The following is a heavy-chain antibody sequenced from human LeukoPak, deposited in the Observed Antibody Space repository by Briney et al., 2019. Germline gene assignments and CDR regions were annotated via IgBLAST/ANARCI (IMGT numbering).Heavy chain of an antibody. J-gene: IGHJ4*02. D-gene: IGHD6-13*01. Sequence: GGSLRLSCAGSGFTFSSYAMGWVRQAPGKGLEWVSTISGSDGSTYYADSVKGRFTVSRDNSKNTLYLQMDSLRAEDTAVYYCARDTRCYSSTWYHYWGQGTLVTVSS. V-gene: IGHV3-23*01. CDR2: ISGSDGST. CDR3: ARDTRCYSSTWYHY. CDR1: GFTFSSYA.